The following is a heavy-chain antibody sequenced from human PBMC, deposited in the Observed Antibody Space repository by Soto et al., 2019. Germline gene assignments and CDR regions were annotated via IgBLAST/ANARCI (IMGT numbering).Heavy chain of an antibody. D-gene: IGHD6-13*01. CDR2: ISGSGGTT. CDR3: ATISDRGREAALDF. J-gene: IGHJ4*02. Sequence: GGSLRLSCAASTFLFTNYAMSLVRQSPGEGLEWVSAISGSGGTTYYAESAKGRFSISRDNSKNTIYLQLNSLRVEDTAIYYCATISDRGREAALDFWGQGTLVTVSS. CDR1: TFLFTNYA. V-gene: IGHV3-23*01.